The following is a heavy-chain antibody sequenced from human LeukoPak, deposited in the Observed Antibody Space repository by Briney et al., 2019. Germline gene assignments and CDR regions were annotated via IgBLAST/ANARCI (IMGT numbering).Heavy chain of an antibody. D-gene: IGHD6-13*01. CDR1: GFTFTSYS. CDR2: IKEDGTEI. J-gene: IGHJ4*02. V-gene: IGHV3-7*05. CDR3: ASPAAGTNSDF. Sequence: KSGGSLRLSCAASGFTFTSYSMTWVRQAPGRGLEWVARIKEDGTEIYYVDSVKGRFTISRDNAKKSLYLQMNSLRAEDTAVYYCASPAAGTNSDFWGQGTLVTVSS.